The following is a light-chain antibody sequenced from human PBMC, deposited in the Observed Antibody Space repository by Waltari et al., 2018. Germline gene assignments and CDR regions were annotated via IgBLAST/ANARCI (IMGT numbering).Light chain of an antibody. CDR1: QSLLHSNGYNY. CDR3: MQALQIPWT. Sequence: DLVMTQSPLSLPVTPGEPASISCRSSQSLLHSNGYNYLDWYLQTPGQSPQLLIYLGSNRASGVPDRFSGSESGTDFTLKISRVEAEDVGVYYCMQALQIPWTFGQGTKVEIK. V-gene: IGKV2-28*01. CDR2: LGS. J-gene: IGKJ1*01.